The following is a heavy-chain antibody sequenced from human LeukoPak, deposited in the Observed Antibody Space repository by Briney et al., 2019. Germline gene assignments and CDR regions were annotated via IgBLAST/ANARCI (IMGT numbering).Heavy chain of an antibody. CDR2: IYYSGNT. CDR3: ASGVVAGVPLGY. CDR1: GGSISSYY. V-gene: IGHV4-59*01. D-gene: IGHD2-15*01. Sequence: SETLSLTCTVSGGSISSYYWTWIRQPPGKGLEWIGYIYYSGNTNYNPSLKSRVTISVDTSKNQFSLKLSSVTAADTAVYYCASGVVAGVPLGYWGQGTLVTVSS. J-gene: IGHJ4*02.